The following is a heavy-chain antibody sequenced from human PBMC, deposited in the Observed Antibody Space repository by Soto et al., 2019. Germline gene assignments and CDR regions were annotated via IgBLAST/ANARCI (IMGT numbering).Heavy chain of an antibody. V-gene: IGHV3-7*01. CDR2: IKQDGSEK. J-gene: IGHJ4*02. CDR3: ARALSNRYFDY. CDR1: GFTFSSYW. D-gene: IGHD2-2*01. Sequence: EVQLVESGGGLVQPGGSLRLSCAASGFTFSSYWMSWVRQAPGKGLEWVANIKQDGSEKYYVDSVRGRFTISRDNAKNSLYLQMNSLSAEDTAVYYCARALSNRYFDYWGQGTLVTVSS.